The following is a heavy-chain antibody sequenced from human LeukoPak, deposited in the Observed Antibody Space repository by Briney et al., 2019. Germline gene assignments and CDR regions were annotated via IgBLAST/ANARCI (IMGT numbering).Heavy chain of an antibody. D-gene: IGHD4-11*01. J-gene: IGHJ4*02. Sequence: ASVKVSCKASGYTFTSYGISWVRQAPGQGLEWMGWISTSNGNTNYAQKLQGRVTMTTDTSTTTAYMELRSLTSDDTAVYYCARDPTTQTFDYWGREPWSPS. CDR1: GYTFTSYG. V-gene: IGHV1-18*01. CDR2: ISTSNGNT. CDR3: ARDPTTQTFDY.